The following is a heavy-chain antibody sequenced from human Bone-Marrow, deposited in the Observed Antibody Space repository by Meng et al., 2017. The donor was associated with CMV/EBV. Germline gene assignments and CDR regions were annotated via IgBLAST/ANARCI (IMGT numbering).Heavy chain of an antibody. J-gene: IGHJ4*02. CDR1: GFTFSSYD. Sequence: GESLKISCAACGFTFSSYDMHWVRQATGKGLEWVSAISGSGGSTYYADSVKGRFTISRDNSKNTLYLQMNSLRDEDTAVYYCARAMIIAARALDFWGQGTLVTVSS. CDR3: ARAMIIAARALDF. D-gene: IGHD6-6*01. CDR2: ISGSGGST. V-gene: IGHV3-23*01.